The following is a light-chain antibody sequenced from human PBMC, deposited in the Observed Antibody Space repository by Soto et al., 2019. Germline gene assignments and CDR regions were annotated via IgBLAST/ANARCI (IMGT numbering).Light chain of an antibody. CDR3: ADWDNSFSGSLV. CDR2: NDN. V-gene: IGLV1-47*01. Sequence: QTVVTQPPSASVTPGQRITISCSGSSPNIGTRYVYWYQLLPGTAPRLLIYNDNQRPSGVPDRFSGAKSGPSASLAISGLRSEDEALYYCADWDNSFSGSLVFGPGTKLTVI. J-gene: IGLJ1*01. CDR1: SPNIGTRY.